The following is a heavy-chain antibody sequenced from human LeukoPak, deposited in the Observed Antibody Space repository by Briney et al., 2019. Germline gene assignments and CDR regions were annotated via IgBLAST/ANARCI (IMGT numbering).Heavy chain of an antibody. Sequence: SGTLSLTCAVSGVSISSSNWGSWGRQPPGKGLEWIGEIYHSGSTNYNPSLKSRVTISVDKSKNQFSLKLSSVTAADTAVYYCARGSWTRYYYYGMDAWGKGPTVTVS. CDR2: IYHSGST. CDR1: GVSISSSNW. D-gene: IGHD3-16*02. V-gene: IGHV4-4*02. J-gene: IGHJ6*04. CDR3: ARGSWTRYYYYGMDA.